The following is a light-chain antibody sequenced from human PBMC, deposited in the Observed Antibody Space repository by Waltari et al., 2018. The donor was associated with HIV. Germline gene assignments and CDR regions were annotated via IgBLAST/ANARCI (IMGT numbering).Light chain of an antibody. CDR3: QQRSNWPLT. V-gene: IGKV3-11*01. CDR2: DTS. CDR1: QSVSRY. J-gene: IGKJ4*01. Sequence: IVLTQSPATLSLSPGERATLSCRASQSVSRYLVWYQQKPGQAPRLLIYDTSNRAAGIPGRFRGSGSETDFTLTISSLEPEDVAVYYCQQRSNWPLTFGGGTKVEIK.